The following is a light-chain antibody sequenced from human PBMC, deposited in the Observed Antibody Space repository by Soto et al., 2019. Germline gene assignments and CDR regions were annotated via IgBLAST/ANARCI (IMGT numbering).Light chain of an antibody. V-gene: IGKV1-5*03. J-gene: IGKJ2*01. CDR2: KAS. Sequence: DIQMTQSPSTLSASVGDRVTITCRASQSISSWLAWYQQKPGKAPKLLIYKASSLEVGVPSRFSGSGSGTEFTLTISSLQPDYFATYYCQQYNSYPYTFGQGTKLEIK. CDR1: QSISSW. CDR3: QQYNSYPYT.